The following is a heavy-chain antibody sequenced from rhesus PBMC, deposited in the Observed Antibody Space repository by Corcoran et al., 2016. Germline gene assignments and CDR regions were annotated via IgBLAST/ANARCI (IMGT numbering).Heavy chain of an antibody. J-gene: IGHJ6*01. D-gene: IGHD4-29*01. Sequence: QLQLVQSGAEVKKPGASVKVSCKASGFTFGSYAINWVPQAPGQRLEWMVVIIPLVGITNCTEKCHGRVTITAYTSTSTAYMELSSLRSEDTAVYYCAITVAEPYYYGLDSWGQGVVVTVSS. CDR1: GFTFGSYA. CDR3: AITVAEPYYYGLDS. V-gene: IGHV1-198*02. CDR2: IIPLVGIT.